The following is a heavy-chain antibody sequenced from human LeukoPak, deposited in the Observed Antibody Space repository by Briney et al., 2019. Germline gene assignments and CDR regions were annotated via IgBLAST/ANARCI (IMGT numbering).Heavy chain of an antibody. CDR2: IYYSGST. CDR3: AREGDKRAAAAY. Sequence: SETLSLTCTVSGGSISSSSFSWGWIRQPPGKGLEWIGTIYYSGSTYYNPSLKSRVTIFVDTSKNQFSLMLSSVTAADTAVYYCAREGDKRAAAAYWGQGTLVTVSS. V-gene: IGHV4-39*02. CDR1: GGSISSSSFS. D-gene: IGHD6-13*01. J-gene: IGHJ4*02.